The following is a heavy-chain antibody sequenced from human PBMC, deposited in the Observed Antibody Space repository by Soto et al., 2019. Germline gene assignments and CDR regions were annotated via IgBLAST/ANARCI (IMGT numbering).Heavy chain of an antibody. CDR2: INPSGGST. V-gene: IGHV1-46*01. J-gene: IGHJ4*02. D-gene: IGHD3-22*01. Sequence: ASVKVSCKAPGYTFTSYYMHWVRQAPGQGLEWMGIINPSGGSTSYAQKFQGGVTMTRDTSTSTVYMELSSLRSEDTAVYYCSEGFDSSGSPPPRWGQGTLVTVSS. CDR3: SEGFDSSGSPPPR. CDR1: GYTFTSYY.